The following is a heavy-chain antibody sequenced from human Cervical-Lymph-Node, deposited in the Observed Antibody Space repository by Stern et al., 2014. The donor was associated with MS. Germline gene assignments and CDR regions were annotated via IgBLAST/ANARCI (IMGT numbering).Heavy chain of an antibody. CDR2: ISGSGAKT. CDR3: AKDHGDYAYDF. CDR1: GFSFSTHA. Sequence: EVQLLESGGGLIQPGGSLRLSCVASGFSFSTHAMNWVRRAPGKGLEWVSVISGSGAKTNDVDSVKGRFTISRDNSKNTLFLQMNSLRVGDTAMYYCAKDHGDYAYDFWGQGTMVTVSS. D-gene: IGHD2-21*01. V-gene: IGHV3-23*01. J-gene: IGHJ3*01.